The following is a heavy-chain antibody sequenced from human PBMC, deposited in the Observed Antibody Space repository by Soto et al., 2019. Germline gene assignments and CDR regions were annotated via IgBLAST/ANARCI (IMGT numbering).Heavy chain of an antibody. CDR1: GYSFTSYW. Sequence: GESLKISCKGSGYSFTSYWIGWVRQMPGKGLEWMGIIYPGDSDTRYSPSFQGQVTISADKSISTAYLQWSSLKASDTAMYYCARLDSSGWPPYYYYGMDVWGQGTTVTVSS. CDR2: IYPGDSDT. V-gene: IGHV5-51*01. J-gene: IGHJ6*02. D-gene: IGHD6-19*01. CDR3: ARLDSSGWPPYYYYGMDV.